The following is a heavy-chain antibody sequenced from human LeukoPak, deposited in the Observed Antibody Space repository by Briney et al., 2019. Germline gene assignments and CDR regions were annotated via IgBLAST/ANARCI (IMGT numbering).Heavy chain of an antibody. CDR3: VRGVGDSGYGRFAVY. V-gene: IGHV4-59*01. Sequence: SETLSLTCSVSGASISSYYWGWVRQPPGKGLEWIGYMHYSGSTNYNPSLKSRVTIPVDTSKTQFSLKLTSVTAADTAVDYCVRGVGDSGYGRFAVYWGQGILVIVSS. CDR1: GASISSYY. CDR2: MHYSGST. J-gene: IGHJ4*02. D-gene: IGHD5-12*01.